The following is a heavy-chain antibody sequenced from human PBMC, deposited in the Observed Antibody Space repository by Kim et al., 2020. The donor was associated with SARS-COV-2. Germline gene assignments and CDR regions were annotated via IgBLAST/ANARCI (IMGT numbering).Heavy chain of an antibody. CDR1: GGSIRSYF. CDR2: IYYSGTT. CDR3: ARSGGRWFFDY. V-gene: IGHV4-59*04. Sequence: SETLSLTCTVSGGSIRSYFWTWIRQAPGQGLEWIATIYYSGTTYYNPSLKSRLTMSVDTSKNQVPLKLSSVTAADTATYYCARSGGRWFFDYWGLGIPVT. D-gene: IGHD2-15*01. J-gene: IGHJ4*02.